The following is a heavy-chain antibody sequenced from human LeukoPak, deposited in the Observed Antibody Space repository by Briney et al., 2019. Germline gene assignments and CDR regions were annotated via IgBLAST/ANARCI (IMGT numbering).Heavy chain of an antibody. V-gene: IGHV4-39*01. CDR3: ARNPSSGWYIPYYYYYMDV. Sequence: SETLSLTCTVSGDAIGSSPNYWGWVRQPPGRELEWIGSVSYSGTTSYAPSLESRVTISVDTSKNQFSLKLSSVTAADTAVYYCARNPSSGWYIPYYYYYMDVWGKGTTVTISS. D-gene: IGHD6-19*01. J-gene: IGHJ6*03. CDR1: GDAIGSSPNY. CDR2: VSYSGTT.